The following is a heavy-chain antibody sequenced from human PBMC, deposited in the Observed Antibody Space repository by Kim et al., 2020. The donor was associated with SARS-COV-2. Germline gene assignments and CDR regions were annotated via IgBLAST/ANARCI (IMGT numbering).Heavy chain of an antibody. CDR1: GGSISGYY. CDR2: ISYSGST. CDR3: ARETYDVVGATYGMGV. J-gene: IGHJ6*02. Sequence: SETLSLTCTVSGGSISGYYWSWIRQPPGKGLEWIGYISYSGSTNYNPSLKSRLSISVDTSKNHFSLNLNSVTAADTAVYYCARETYDVVGATYGMGVWGQGTTVTVSS. V-gene: IGHV4-59*13. D-gene: IGHD1-26*01.